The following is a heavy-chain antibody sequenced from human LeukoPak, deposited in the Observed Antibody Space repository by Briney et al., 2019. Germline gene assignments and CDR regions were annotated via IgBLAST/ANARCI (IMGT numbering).Heavy chain of an antibody. D-gene: IGHD6-19*01. Sequence: SGGSLRLSCAASGFTFSNYAMIWVRQAPGKGLEWVSGITGSGGRTYYADSVKGRFTISRDNAKKTLYLQMNSLRAEDTAVYYCAKDLAVATDYWGQGTLVTVSS. V-gene: IGHV3-23*01. CDR2: ITGSGGRT. J-gene: IGHJ4*02. CDR3: AKDLAVATDY. CDR1: GFTFSNYA.